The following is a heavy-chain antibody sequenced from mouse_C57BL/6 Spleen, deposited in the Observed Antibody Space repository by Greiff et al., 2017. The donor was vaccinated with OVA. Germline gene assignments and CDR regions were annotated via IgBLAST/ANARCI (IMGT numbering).Heavy chain of an antibody. CDR1: GYAFSSSW. J-gene: IGHJ4*01. Sequence: VQLQQSGPELVKPGASVKISCKASGYAFSSSWMNWVKQRPGKGLEWIGRIYPGDGDTNYNGKFKGKATLTAEKSSSTPYMRLTSLTSEASAVSFCASDPSYYDYGYAMVYCGQGTSVTVSS. V-gene: IGHV1-82*01. CDR2: IYPGDGDT. CDR3: ASDPSYYDYGYAMVY. D-gene: IGHD2-4*01.